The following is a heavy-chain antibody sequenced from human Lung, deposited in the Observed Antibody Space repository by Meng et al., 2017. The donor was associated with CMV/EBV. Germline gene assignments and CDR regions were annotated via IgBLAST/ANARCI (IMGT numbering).Heavy chain of an antibody. D-gene: IGHD3-10*01. CDR2: IPHRGSS. CDR3: LRRSGGSV. Sequence: VQLPGSAPALVRPSATLSLTFAVSGDSITNHNWWSWVRQPPGKGLEWIGEIPHRGSSAYNPSLKSRVSMSIDKSKNQFSLKLTSVTAADTAVYHCLRRSGGSVWGQGTLVTVSS. V-gene: IGHV4-4*02. J-gene: IGHJ1*01. CDR1: GDSITNHNW.